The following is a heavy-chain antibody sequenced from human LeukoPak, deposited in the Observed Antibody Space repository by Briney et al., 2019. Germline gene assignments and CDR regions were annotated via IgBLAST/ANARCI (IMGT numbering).Heavy chain of an antibody. Sequence: GGSLRLSCAASGFTFSSYSMNWVRQAPGKGLEWASYISSSSSIIYYADSVKGRFTISRDNAKNSLYLQMNSLRAEATAVYYCASRWLRSQAWGQGTLVTVSS. CDR1: GFTFSSYS. J-gene: IGHJ5*02. D-gene: IGHD5-12*01. CDR3: ASRWLRSQA. V-gene: IGHV3-48*01. CDR2: ISSSSSII.